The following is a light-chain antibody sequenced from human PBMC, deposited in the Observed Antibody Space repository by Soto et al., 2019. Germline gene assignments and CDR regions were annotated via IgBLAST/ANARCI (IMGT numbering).Light chain of an antibody. CDR1: QDINNY. CDR2: AAS. Sequence: DIQMTQSPSSLSASVGDRVTITCRASQDINNYLAWYQQKPGKVPKLLIYAASTLQSGVPSRFSGSGSGTDFTLTISSLQPEDVATYYCQKYNSAPRTFGQGTKLEIK. V-gene: IGKV1-27*01. CDR3: QKYNSAPRT. J-gene: IGKJ2*01.